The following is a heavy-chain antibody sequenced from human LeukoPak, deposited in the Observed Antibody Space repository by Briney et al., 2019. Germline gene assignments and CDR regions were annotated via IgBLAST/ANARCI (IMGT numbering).Heavy chain of an antibody. Sequence: GGSLRLSCAASGFTFSSYAIQWVRQAPGKGLEWVSSISSSGSYIYYADSVKGRFTTSRDNAKNSLDLQMNSLRVEDTAVYYCARLQWLQTGRDFLDYWGQGALVTVSS. V-gene: IGHV3-21*06. CDR1: GFTFSSYA. CDR3: ARLQWLQTGRDFLDY. CDR2: ISSSGSYI. J-gene: IGHJ4*02. D-gene: IGHD6-19*01.